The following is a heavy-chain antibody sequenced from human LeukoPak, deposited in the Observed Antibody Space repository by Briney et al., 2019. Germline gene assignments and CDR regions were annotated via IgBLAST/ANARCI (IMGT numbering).Heavy chain of an antibody. J-gene: IGHJ4*02. Sequence: GSLRLSCAASGFTFSSYSMNWVRQAPGKGLEWVSSISSTSSYIYYADSVKGRFTISRDNAKNSLYLQMSSLRAEDTAVYYCARGRGWYQPDYWGQGTLVTVSS. CDR2: ISSTSSYI. D-gene: IGHD6-19*01. V-gene: IGHV3-21*01. CDR3: ARGRGWYQPDY. CDR1: GFTFSSYS.